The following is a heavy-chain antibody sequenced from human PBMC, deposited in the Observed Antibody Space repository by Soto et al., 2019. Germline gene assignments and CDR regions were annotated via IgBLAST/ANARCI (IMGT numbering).Heavy chain of an antibody. V-gene: IGHV1-24*01. J-gene: IGHJ4*02. D-gene: IGHD6-19*01. Sequence: AASVKVSCKVSGYTLTELSMHWVRQAPGKGLEWMGGFDPEDGETIYAQKFQGRVTMTEDTSTDTAYMELSSLRSEDTAVYYCATVYRYSSGWPVFDYWGQGTLVTVS. CDR2: FDPEDGET. CDR1: GYTLTELS. CDR3: ATVYRYSSGWPVFDY.